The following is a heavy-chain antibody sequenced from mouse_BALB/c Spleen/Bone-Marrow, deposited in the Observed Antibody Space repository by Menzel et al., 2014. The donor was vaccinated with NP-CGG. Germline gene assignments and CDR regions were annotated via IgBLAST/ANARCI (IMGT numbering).Heavy chain of an antibody. Sequence: VQLQQSGPGLVAPSQSLSITCTVSGFSLTSYGVHWVRQPPGKGLEWLGVIWAGGSTNYNSALMSRLSISKDNSKSQVSLKMNSLQTDDTAMYYCARDYGSSYYAMDYWGQGTSVTVSS. V-gene: IGHV2-9*02. D-gene: IGHD1-1*01. CDR2: IWAGGST. J-gene: IGHJ4*01. CDR3: ARDYGSSYYAMDY. CDR1: GFSLTSYG.